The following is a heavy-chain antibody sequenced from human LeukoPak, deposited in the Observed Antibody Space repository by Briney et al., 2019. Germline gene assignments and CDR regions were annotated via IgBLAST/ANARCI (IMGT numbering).Heavy chain of an antibody. D-gene: IGHD3-16*01. Sequence: PGGSLRLSCVASGFSFSLYSMNWVRQAPGKGLEWASTISGDSSGNYIDYADSVKGRFTISRDNAKNSVFLQMNGLRDDDTAVYYCTGEGGVGSWGQGTLVSVSS. V-gene: IGHV3-21*01. CDR3: TGEGGVGS. CDR2: ISGDSSGNYI. CDR1: GFSFSLYS. J-gene: IGHJ5*01.